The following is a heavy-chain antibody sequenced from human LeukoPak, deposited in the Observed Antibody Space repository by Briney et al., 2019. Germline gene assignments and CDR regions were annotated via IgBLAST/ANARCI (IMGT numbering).Heavy chain of an antibody. CDR2: IWYDGSNK. CDR3: ARDGLSGSYSLYYFDY. CDR1: GFTFSSYG. V-gene: IGHV3-33*01. D-gene: IGHD3-10*01. Sequence: PGGSLRLSCAASGFTFSSYGMHWVRQAPGKGLEWVAVIWYDGSNKYYADSVKGRFTISRDNSKNTLYLQMNSLRAEDTAVYYCARDGLSGSYSLYYFDYWGQGTLVTVSS. J-gene: IGHJ4*02.